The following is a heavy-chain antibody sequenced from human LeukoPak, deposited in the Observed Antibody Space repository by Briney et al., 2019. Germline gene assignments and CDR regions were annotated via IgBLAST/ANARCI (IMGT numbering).Heavy chain of an antibody. CDR2: MNPNSGNT. CDR1: GYTFTSYD. V-gene: IGHV1-8*03. J-gene: IGHJ6*03. Sequence: ASVKVSCKASGYTFTSYDINWVRQATGQGLEWMGWMNPNSGNTGYAQKFQGRATITRNTSISTAYMELSSLRSEDTAVYYCARGGGYYDFWSGYGLPRYYYYYMDVWGKGTTVTVSS. CDR3: ARGGGYYDFWSGYGLPRYYYYYMDV. D-gene: IGHD3-3*01.